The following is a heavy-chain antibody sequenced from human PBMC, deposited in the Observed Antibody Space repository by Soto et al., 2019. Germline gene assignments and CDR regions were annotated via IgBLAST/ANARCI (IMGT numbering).Heavy chain of an antibody. CDR1: GLSFSDYY. V-gene: IGHV3-11*01. J-gene: IGHJ4*02. CDR3: ARGQDYGRYFDY. Sequence: VQLVESGGGLVKPGGSLRLSCAASGLSFSDYYMSWIRQAPGKGLEWGSYTSSSGSTIYYADSVKGRFTISRDNATNSLYLQMNSLRAEDTAVYYCARGQDYGRYFDYWGQGTLVTVSS. D-gene: IGHD4-17*01. CDR2: TSSSGSTI.